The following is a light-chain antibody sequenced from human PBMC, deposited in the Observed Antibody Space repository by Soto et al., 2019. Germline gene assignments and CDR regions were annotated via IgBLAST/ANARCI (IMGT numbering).Light chain of an antibody. CDR1: QSVSSN. CDR3: QQYNNWPPRALT. V-gene: IGKV3-15*01. J-gene: IGKJ1*01. Sequence: EIVMTQSPATLSVSPGERATLSCRASQSVSSNLAWYQQKPGQAPRLLIYGASTRATGIPARFSGSGSGTEFTLTISSLPSEDFAFYYCQQYNNWPPRALTFGQGTKVEIK. CDR2: GAS.